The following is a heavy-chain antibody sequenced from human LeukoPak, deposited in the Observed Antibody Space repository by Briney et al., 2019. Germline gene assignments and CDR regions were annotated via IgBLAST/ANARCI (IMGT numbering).Heavy chain of an antibody. CDR3: ATYRSGYYFDY. CDR2: IYPGDSDT. Sequence: GESLKISCKGFGYSFTNSWIAWVRQMPGKGLERMGIIYPGDSDTRYSPSFQGQVTISADKSISTAYLEWSSLRASDTAIYYCATYRSGYYFDYWGQGALVTVSS. V-gene: IGHV5-51*01. CDR1: GYSFTNSW. J-gene: IGHJ4*02. D-gene: IGHD3-22*01.